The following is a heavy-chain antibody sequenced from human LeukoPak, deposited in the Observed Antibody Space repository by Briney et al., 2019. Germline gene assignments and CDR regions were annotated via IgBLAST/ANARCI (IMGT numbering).Heavy chain of an antibody. CDR2: TYYRSKWYN. CDR3: ASLITASETGFES. V-gene: IGHV6-1*01. Sequence: QTLSLTCAISGDSVSNKRAAWNWIRQSPSRGLEWLGRTYYRSKWYNDYAVSVKSRITLSPDTSKNQVSLQLKSVTPEDTATYYCASLITASETGFESWGQGTLVTVSS. J-gene: IGHJ4*02. D-gene: IGHD3-22*01. CDR1: GDSVSNKRAA.